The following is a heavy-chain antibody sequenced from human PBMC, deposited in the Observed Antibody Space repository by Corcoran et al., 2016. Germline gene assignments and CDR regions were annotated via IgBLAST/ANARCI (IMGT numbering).Heavy chain of an antibody. Sequence: QVQLMQSGAEVKKPGSSVKVSCKASGGTFSSYAISWVRQAPGQGLEWMGGIIPIFGATNSAQKFQGRVTITADESTSTAYMELSCLISEDTAVIYWARGIVVVPAAIGSTDYYYGMDVWGQGTMVTVSS. V-gene: IGHV1-69*19. J-gene: IGHJ6*02. CDR3: ARGIVVVPAAIGSTDYYYGMDV. CDR1: GGTFSSYA. D-gene: IGHD2-2*02. CDR2: IIPIFGAT.